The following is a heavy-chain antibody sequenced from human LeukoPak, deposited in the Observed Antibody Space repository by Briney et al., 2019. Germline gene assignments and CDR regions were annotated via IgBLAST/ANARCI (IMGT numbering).Heavy chain of an antibody. J-gene: IGHJ4*02. CDR3: ARLGYDSSGYYDY. V-gene: IGHV5-51*01. CDR2: IYPGDSDT. CDR1: GYSFTSYW. Sequence: GESLKISCKGSGYSFTSYWIGWVRLMPGKGLEWMGIIYPGDSDTRYSPSFQGQVTISADKSISTAYLQWSGLKASDTAMYYCARLGYDSSGYYDYWGQGTLVTVSS. D-gene: IGHD3-22*01.